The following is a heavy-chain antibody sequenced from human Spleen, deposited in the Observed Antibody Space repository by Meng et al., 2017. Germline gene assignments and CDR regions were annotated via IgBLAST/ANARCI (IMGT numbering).Heavy chain of an antibody. CDR1: GYSITGSYN. D-gene: IGHD5-24*01. V-gene: IGHV4-38-2*01. CDR3: AILGRDGYPTPDY. Sequence: SETLSLTCAVSGYSITGSYNWGWIRQSPGKGLEWIGSIYQSGSTYYNPSLKSRVTMSADTSKNQFSLKLSSVTAADTAVYYCAILGRDGYPTPDYWGQGTLVTVSS. J-gene: IGHJ4*02. CDR2: IYQSGST.